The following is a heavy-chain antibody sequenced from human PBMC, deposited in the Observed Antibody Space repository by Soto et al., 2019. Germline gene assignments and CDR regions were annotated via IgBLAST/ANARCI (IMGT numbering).Heavy chain of an antibody. Sequence: GSGPTLVNPTQTLTLTCTFSGFSLSTSGMCVSWIRQPLGKALEWLALIDWDDDKYYSTSLKTRLTISKDTSKNQVVLTMTNMDPVDTATYYCARTSIAVAGTMAPYGMDVWGQGTTVTVSS. CDR2: IDWDDDK. CDR3: ARTSIAVAGTMAPYGMDV. V-gene: IGHV2-70*01. CDR1: GFSLSTSGMC. J-gene: IGHJ6*02. D-gene: IGHD6-19*01.